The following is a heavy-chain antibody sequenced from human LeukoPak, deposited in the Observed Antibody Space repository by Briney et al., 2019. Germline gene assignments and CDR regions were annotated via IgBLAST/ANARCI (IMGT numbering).Heavy chain of an antibody. Sequence: SETLSLTCTVSGDSISSYYWSWIRQPPGKGLEWIGYIYNSGSTNYNPSLKSRVTMSVDTSKNHMPLKLSSVTAADTAMYYCARSTMVNTATGWFDPWGQGTLVTVSS. V-gene: IGHV4-59*12. CDR2: IYNSGST. J-gene: IGHJ5*02. CDR1: GDSISSYY. D-gene: IGHD4/OR15-4a*01. CDR3: ARSTMVNTATGWFDP.